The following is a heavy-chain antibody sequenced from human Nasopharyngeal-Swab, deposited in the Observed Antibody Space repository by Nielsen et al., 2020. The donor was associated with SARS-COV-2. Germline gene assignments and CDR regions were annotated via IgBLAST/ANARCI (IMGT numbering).Heavy chain of an antibody. CDR3: ARGMGCSGGSCYQHYYYYGMDV. CDR2: ISSSGSTI. CDR1: GFTFSDYY. D-gene: IGHD2-15*01. J-gene: IGHJ6*02. Sequence: GGSLRLSCAASGFTFSDYYMSWIRQAPGKGLEWVSYISSSGSTIYYADSVKGRFTISRDNAKNSLYLQMNSLRAEDTAVYYCARGMGCSGGSCYQHYYYYGMDVWGQGTTVTVSS. V-gene: IGHV3-11*04.